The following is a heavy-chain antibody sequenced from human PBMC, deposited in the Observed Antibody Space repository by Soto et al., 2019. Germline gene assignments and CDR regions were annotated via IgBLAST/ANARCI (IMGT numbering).Heavy chain of an antibody. CDR3: AAGGILTGYPPHYFDY. D-gene: IGHD3-9*01. CDR2: IVVGSGNT. V-gene: IGHV1-58*02. Sequence: SVKVSCKASGFTFTSSAMQWVRQARGQRLEWIGWIVVGSGNTNYAQKFQERVTITRDMSTSTAYMELSSLRSEDTAVYYCAAGGILTGYPPHYFDYWGQGTLVTVSS. J-gene: IGHJ4*02. CDR1: GFTFTSSA.